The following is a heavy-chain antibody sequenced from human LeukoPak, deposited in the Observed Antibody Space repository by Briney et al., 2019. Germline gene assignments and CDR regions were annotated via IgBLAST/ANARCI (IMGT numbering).Heavy chain of an antibody. CDR3: ARRLCRGTACYYFDY. CDR2: ISYDGSNK. V-gene: IGHV3-30*03. CDR1: GFTFSSYG. Sequence: GGSLSLSCAASGFTFSSYGMHGVRPAPGKGLEWVAVISYDGSNKYYADSVKGRFTISRDNSKNTLYLQMNSLRAEDTAVYYCARRLCRGTACYYFDYWGQGTLVTVSS. J-gene: IGHJ4*02. D-gene: IGHD2-2*01.